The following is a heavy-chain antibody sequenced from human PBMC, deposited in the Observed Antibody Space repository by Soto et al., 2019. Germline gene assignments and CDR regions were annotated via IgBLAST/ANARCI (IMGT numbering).Heavy chain of an antibody. CDR2: IWYDGSNK. V-gene: IGHV3-33*01. CDR1: GFTFSSYG. D-gene: IGHD2-2*01. J-gene: IGHJ6*02. CDR3: ARDIRCSSTSCYFHNYGMDV. Sequence: GGFLRLSCVASGFTFSSYGMHWVRQAPGKGLEWVAVIWYDGSNKYYADSVKGRFTISRDNSKNTLYLQMNSLRAEDTAVYYCARDIRCSSTSCYFHNYGMDVWGQGTTVTVSS.